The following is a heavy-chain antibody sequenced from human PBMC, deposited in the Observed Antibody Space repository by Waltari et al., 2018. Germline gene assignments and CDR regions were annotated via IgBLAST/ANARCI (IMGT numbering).Heavy chain of an antibody. Sequence: QVNLVESGGGVVQPGGSLRLSCATSGFTFSNFGMHWVRQAPGKGLEWVALSWLDGSDKCYADSVRGRFTISRDNSARTLYLDMDSLRLDDTAMYYCAKDAFGNTYLDFWGQGTLVTVSS. D-gene: IGHD2-2*02. V-gene: IGHV3-30*02. J-gene: IGHJ4*02. CDR2: SWLDGSDK. CDR1: GFTFSNFG. CDR3: AKDAFGNTYLDF.